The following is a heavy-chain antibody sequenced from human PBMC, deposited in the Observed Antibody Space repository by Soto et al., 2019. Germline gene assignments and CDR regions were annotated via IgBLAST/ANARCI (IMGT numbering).Heavy chain of an antibody. CDR2: LYYGRSA. D-gene: IGHD3-22*01. V-gene: IGHV4-59*01. J-gene: IGHJ4*02. CDR1: GGYIGSYY. Sequence: EMLSHPCAVSGGYIGSYYCRWISKPPGKGLESIGSLYYGRSANYNPSLKRRVTLSVDTSTNQCSLTRSSMPAADPAGCYGGLRSMTLVPEFWGQGTLVTVSS. CDR3: GLRSMTLVPEF.